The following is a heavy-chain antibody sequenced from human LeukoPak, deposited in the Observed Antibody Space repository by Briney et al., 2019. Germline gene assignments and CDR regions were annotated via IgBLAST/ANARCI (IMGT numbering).Heavy chain of an antibody. D-gene: IGHD6-6*01. V-gene: IGHV3-7*01. CDR3: ARVKGSSSPFDY. CDR2: IKQDGSEK. CDR1: GLTFSSYW. J-gene: IGHJ4*02. Sequence: GGSLRLSCAASGLTFSSYWMSWVRQAPGKGLEWVANIKQDGSEKYYVDSVKGRFTISRDNAKNSLYLQMNSLRAEDTAVYYCARVKGSSSPFDYWGQGTLVTVSS.